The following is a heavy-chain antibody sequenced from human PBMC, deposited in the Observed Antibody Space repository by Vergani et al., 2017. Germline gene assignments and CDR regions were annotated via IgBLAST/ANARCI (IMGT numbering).Heavy chain of an antibody. V-gene: IGHV3-23*01. J-gene: IGHJ6*03. CDR3: AKEGVMLVAYYDFWSGATGYYMDV. CDR1: GFTFSSYA. D-gene: IGHD3-3*01. Sequence: EVQLLESGGGLVQPGGSLRLSCAASGFTFSSYAMSWVRQAPGKGLEWVSTISGSGGSTYYADSVKGRFTISRDNSKNKLYLQMNSLRVKDTSVYYCAKEGVMLVAYYDFWSGATGYYMDVWGKGTTVTVSS. CDR2: ISGSGGST.